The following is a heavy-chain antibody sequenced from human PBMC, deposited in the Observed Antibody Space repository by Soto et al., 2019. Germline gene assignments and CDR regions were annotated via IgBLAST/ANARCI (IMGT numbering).Heavy chain of an antibody. CDR1: GGSISSSSYY. CDR3: ARHVDYSIYHDINWFDP. D-gene: IGHD4-4*01. Sequence: SETLSLTCTVSGGSISSSSYYWGWIRQPPGKGLEWIGSIYYSGSTYYNPSLKSRVTISVDTSKNQFSLKLSSVTAADTAVYYCARHVDYSIYHDINWFDPWGQGTLVTVSS. V-gene: IGHV4-39*01. CDR2: IYYSGST. J-gene: IGHJ5*02.